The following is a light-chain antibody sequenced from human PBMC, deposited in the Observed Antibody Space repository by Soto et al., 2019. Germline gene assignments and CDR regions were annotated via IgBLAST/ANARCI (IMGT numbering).Light chain of an antibody. CDR2: GAS. CDR1: QSVGSD. CDR3: QQYITWT. J-gene: IGKJ1*01. Sequence: ILVSQCPATMFLYPGESATLSCRVSQSVGSDLAWYQQKAGQAPRLLVYGASLRATGIPARFTGSGSGTDFTLTISSLRSEDFARYYCQQYITWTFGLGTKVDI. V-gene: IGKV3-15*01.